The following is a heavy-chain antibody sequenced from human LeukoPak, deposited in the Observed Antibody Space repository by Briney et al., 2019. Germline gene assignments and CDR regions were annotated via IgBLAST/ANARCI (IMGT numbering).Heavy chain of an antibody. Sequence: GGSLRLSCAASGFTFDDYGMSWVRHAPGKGLEWVSGINWNGGSTTYADSVKGRFTISRDNAKNSLYLQMNSLRAEDTALYYCAREKGHPYAFDIWGQGTMVTVSS. CDR1: GFTFDDYG. V-gene: IGHV3-20*04. CDR3: AREKGHPYAFDI. CDR2: INWNGGST. J-gene: IGHJ3*02.